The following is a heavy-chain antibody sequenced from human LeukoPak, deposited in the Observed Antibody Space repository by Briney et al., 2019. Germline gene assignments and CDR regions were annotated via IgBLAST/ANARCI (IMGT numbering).Heavy chain of an antibody. CDR2: INPNSGGT. V-gene: IGHV1-2*02. D-gene: IGHD3-10*01. CDR3: AREKIYGSGSGYYYYYMDV. Sequence: ASVKVSCKASGYTLTGYYMHWVRQAPGQGLEWMGWINPNSGGTNYAQKFEGRVTMTRDTSISTAYMELSRLRSYDTAVYYCAREKIYGSGSGYYYYYMDVWGKGTTVTVSS. J-gene: IGHJ6*03. CDR1: GYTLTGYY.